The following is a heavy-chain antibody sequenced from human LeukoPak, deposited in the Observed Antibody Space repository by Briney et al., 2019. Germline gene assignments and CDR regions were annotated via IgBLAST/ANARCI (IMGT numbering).Heavy chain of an antibody. V-gene: IGHV1-18*01. CDR1: GYTFTSYG. D-gene: IGHD2-2*01. CDR3: ARDGIVVVPAAIVSFDY. CDR2: ISAYNGNT. Sequence: ASVKVSCKASGYTFTSYGISWVRQAPGQGLEWMGWISAYNGNTNYAQKLLGRVTMTTDTSTSTAYMELRSLRSDDTAVYYCARDGIVVVPAAIVSFDYWGQGTLVTVSS. J-gene: IGHJ4*02.